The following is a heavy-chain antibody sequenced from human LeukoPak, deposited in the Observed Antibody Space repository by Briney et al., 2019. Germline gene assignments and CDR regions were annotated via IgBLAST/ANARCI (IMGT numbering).Heavy chain of an antibody. D-gene: IGHD5-18*01. Sequence: GESLKISCKGSGYSFTSYWIGWVRQTPGKGLEWMGIINPGDSHTRYSPSFQGQVTISAGKSISTAFLQWSSLKASDTAMYYCARQGVGYRYGHYFDYWGQGVLVTVCS. V-gene: IGHV5-51*01. CDR1: GYSFTSYW. CDR3: ARQGVGYRYGHYFDY. CDR2: INPGDSHT. J-gene: IGHJ4*02.